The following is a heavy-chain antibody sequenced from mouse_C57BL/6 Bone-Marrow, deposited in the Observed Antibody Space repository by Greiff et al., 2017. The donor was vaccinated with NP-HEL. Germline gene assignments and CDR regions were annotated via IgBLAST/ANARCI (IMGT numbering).Heavy chain of an antibody. CDR3: ARGGYDYYWYFDV. CDR1: GYTFTTYP. D-gene: IGHD2-4*01. V-gene: IGHV1-47*01. CDR2: FHPYNDDT. Sequence: VQLVESGAELVKPGASVKMSCKASGYTFTTYPIEWMKQNHGKSLEWIGNFHPYNDDTKYNEKFKGKATLTVEKSSSTVYLELSRLTSDDSAVYYCARGGYDYYWYFDVWGTGTTVTVSS. J-gene: IGHJ1*03.